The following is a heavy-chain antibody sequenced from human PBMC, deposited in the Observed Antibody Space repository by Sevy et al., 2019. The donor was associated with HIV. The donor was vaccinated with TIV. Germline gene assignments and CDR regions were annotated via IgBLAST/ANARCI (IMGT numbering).Heavy chain of an antibody. CDR1: GFAFYDYS. CDR3: AREGCTRPHDY. Sequence: GGSLRLCCAASGFAFYDYSMSWIRQAPGKGLEWVATLSFGCGKINYADSVKGRFTISRDNSKNSFYLQMDNLSVEDTALYYCAREGCTRPHDYWGQGTRVTVSS. D-gene: IGHD2-8*01. V-gene: IGHV3-23*01. J-gene: IGHJ4*02. CDR2: LSFGCGKI.